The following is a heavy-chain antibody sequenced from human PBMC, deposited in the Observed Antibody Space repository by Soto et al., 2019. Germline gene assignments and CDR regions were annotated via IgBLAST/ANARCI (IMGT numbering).Heavy chain of an antibody. V-gene: IGHV3-15*07. Sequence: PGGSLRLSCAASGFTFSNAWMNWVRQAPGKGLEWVGRIKSKTDGGTTDYAAPVKGRFTISRDDSKNTLYLQMNSLKTEDTAVYYCTTGMSSGWYGRYYYYGMDVWGQGTTVTVSS. J-gene: IGHJ6*02. CDR3: TTGMSSGWYGRYYYYGMDV. CDR2: IKSKTDGGTT. CDR1: GFTFSNAW. D-gene: IGHD6-19*01.